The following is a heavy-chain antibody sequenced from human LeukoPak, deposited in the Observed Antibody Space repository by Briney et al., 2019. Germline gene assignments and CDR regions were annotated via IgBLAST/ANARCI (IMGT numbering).Heavy chain of an antibody. V-gene: IGHV1-2*02. CDR3: ARRVAVARRDAFDI. J-gene: IGHJ3*02. D-gene: IGHD6-19*01. CDR1: GYTFTGYY. Sequence: ASVKVSCKVSGYTFTGYYMHWVRQAPGQGLEWMGWINPNSGGTNYAQKFQGRVTMTRDTSISTAYMELSRLRSDDTAVYYCARRVAVARRDAFDIWGQGTMVTVSS. CDR2: INPNSGGT.